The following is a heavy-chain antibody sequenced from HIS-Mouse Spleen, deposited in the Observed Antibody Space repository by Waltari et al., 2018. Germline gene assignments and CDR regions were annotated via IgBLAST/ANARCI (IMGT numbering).Heavy chain of an antibody. J-gene: IGHJ3*02. Sequence: QVQLVESGGGVVQPGRSLRLSCAASGFTFSSYAMHWVRQAPGKGLEWVAVISYDGSNKYYAESVKGRFTISRDNSKNTLYLQMNSLRAEDTAVYYCARGMYSSSWLSPADDAFDIWGQGTMVTVSS. CDR1: GFTFSSYA. D-gene: IGHD6-6*01. V-gene: IGHV3-30-3*01. CDR2: ISYDGSNK. CDR3: ARGMYSSSWLSPADDAFDI.